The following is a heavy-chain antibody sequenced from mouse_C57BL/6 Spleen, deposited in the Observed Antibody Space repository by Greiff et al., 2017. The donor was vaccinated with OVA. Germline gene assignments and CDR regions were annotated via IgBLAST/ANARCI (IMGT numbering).Heavy chain of an antibody. V-gene: IGHV1-4*01. CDR1: GYTFTSYT. J-gene: IGHJ1*03. CDR3: ARQGYFDV. Sequence: VQLHHSGAELARPGASVKMSCKASGYTFTSYTMHWVKQRPGPGLAWIGYINPSSGYTKYNQKFKDKATLTADKSSSTAYMQLSSLTSEDSAVYYCARQGYFDVWGTGTTVTVSS. CDR2: INPSSGYT.